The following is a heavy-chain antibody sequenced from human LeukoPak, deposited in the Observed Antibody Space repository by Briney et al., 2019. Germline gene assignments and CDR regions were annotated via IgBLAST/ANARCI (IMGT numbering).Heavy chain of an antibody. CDR2: IIPIFGTA. D-gene: IGHD3-10*01. V-gene: IGHV1-69*05. Sequence: ASVKVSCKASGGTFSSYAISWVRQAPGQGLEWMGRIIPIFGTANYALKFQGRVTITTDESTSTAYMELSSLRSEDTAVYYCALSGSSFDYWGRGTLVTVSS. J-gene: IGHJ4*02. CDR1: GGTFSSYA. CDR3: ALSGSSFDY.